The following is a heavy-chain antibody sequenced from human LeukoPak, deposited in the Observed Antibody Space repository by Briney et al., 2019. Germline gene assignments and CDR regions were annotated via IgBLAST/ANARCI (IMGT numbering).Heavy chain of an antibody. V-gene: IGHV3-30-3*01. D-gene: IGHD1-26*01. Sequence: GGSLRLSCAASGFIFRNYVIHWVRQAPGKGLEWVALISFDTTNEHYADSVKDRFTLSRDNSKNTLYLQMNSLRAEDTAVYYCARDGSELGDYYYGMDVWGQGTTVTVSS. CDR3: ARDGSELGDYYYGMDV. CDR1: GFIFRNYV. J-gene: IGHJ6*02. CDR2: ISFDTTNE.